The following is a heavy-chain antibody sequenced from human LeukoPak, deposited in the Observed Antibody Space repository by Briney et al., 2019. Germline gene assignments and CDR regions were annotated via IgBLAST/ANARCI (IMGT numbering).Heavy chain of an antibody. CDR1: GFTFSSYA. J-gene: IGHJ4*02. CDR2: ISYDGSNK. CDR3: ARSSIFGVGITGDY. D-gene: IGHD3-3*01. V-gene: IGHV3-30-3*01. Sequence: PGGSLRLSCAASGFTFSSYAMHWVRQAPGKGLEWVAVISYDGSNKYYADSVKGRFTISRDNSKNTLYLQMNSLRAEDTAVYYCARSSIFGVGITGDYWGQGTLVTVSS.